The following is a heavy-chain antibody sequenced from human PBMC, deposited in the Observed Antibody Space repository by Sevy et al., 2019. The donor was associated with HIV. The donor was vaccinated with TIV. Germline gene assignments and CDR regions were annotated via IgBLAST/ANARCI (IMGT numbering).Heavy chain of an antibody. CDR3: ARERDSSGGMDV. Sequence: GGSLRLSCAASGFTFSSYAMHWVRQAPGKGLEWVAVISYDGSNKYYADSVKGRFTISRDNSKNTLYLQMNSLRAEDTAVYYCARERDSSGGMDVWGQGTTVIVSS. CDR1: GFTFSSYA. J-gene: IGHJ6*02. V-gene: IGHV3-30-3*01. CDR2: ISYDGSNK. D-gene: IGHD4-4*01.